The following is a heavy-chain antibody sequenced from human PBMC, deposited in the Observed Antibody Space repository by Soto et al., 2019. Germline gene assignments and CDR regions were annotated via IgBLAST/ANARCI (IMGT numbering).Heavy chain of an antibody. D-gene: IGHD6-13*01. CDR3: ATPGYSSSWYGFDY. CDR2: FDPEDGET. CDR1: GYTLTELS. V-gene: IGHV1-24*01. Sequence: ASVNVSCKVSGYTLTELSMHWVRQAPGKGLEWMGGFDPEDGETIYAQKFQGRVTMTEDTSTDTAYMELSSLRSEDTAVYYCATPGYSSSWYGFDYWGQGTLVTVSS. J-gene: IGHJ4*02.